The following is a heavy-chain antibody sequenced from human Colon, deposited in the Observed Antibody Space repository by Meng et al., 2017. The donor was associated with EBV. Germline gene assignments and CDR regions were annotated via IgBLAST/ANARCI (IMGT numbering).Heavy chain of an antibody. V-gene: IGHV4-4*02. CDR1: GVSISSNIR. CDR3: ARGKQDAWELLAY. CDR2: IDDSGST. D-gene: IGHD1-26*01. J-gene: IGHJ4*02. Sequence: VQLQGPGPGRVKPSGTLSLPCGVFGVSISSNIRWTWVRQPPGKGLEWIGDIDDSGSTNYNPSLNSRISISLDKSKNHFSLKVNSVTAADTAVYYCARGKQDAWELLAYWGQGALVTVSS.